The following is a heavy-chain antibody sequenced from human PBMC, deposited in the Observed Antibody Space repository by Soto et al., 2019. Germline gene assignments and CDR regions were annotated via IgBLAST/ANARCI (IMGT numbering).Heavy chain of an antibody. CDR1: GDSISAYS. Sequence: SETLSLTCTVSGDSISAYSWSWIRQPPGKGLEWIGYIYYSGSTNYNPSLKSRVTISVDTSKNQFSLKLSSVTAADTAVYYCASGRDYFDYWGQGTLVTVSS. J-gene: IGHJ4*02. CDR3: ASGRDYFDY. V-gene: IGHV4-59*08. CDR2: IYYSGST.